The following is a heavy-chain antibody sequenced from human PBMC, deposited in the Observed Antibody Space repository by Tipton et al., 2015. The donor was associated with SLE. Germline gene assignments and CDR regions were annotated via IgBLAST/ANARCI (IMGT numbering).Heavy chain of an antibody. CDR1: GFTISGFW. CDR3: ARHAT. J-gene: IGHJ5*02. V-gene: IGHV3-7*01. CDR2: INEDGSET. D-gene: IGHD2-2*01. Sequence: LSLTCAVSGFTISGFWMTWVRQAPGKGLEWVANINEDGSETYYVDSVKGRFTISRDNAKNSLFLQMNSLRAEDTALYFCARHATWGQGTLVTVSS.